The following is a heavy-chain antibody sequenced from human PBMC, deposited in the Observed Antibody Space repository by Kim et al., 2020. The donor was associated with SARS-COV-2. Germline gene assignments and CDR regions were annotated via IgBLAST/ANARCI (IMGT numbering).Heavy chain of an antibody. D-gene: IGHD2-8*02. V-gene: IGHV5-51*01. J-gene: IGHJ4*02. CDR3: ARHLAYGGVGYFDY. Sequence: SPSFQGQVTISAEKSISTAYLQWSSLKASDTAMYYCARHLAYGGVGYFDYWGQGTLVTVSS.